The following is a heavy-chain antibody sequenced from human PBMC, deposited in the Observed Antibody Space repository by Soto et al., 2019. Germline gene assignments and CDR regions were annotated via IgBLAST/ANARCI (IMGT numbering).Heavy chain of an antibody. V-gene: IGHV1-8*01. CDR3: ARGLQFNWFDP. CDR1: GYTFTSYD. Sequence: GASVKVSCKASGYTFTSYDINWVLQATGQGLEWMGWVNPNSGNTGYAQKFQGRVTMTRNTSISTAYMELSSLRSEDTAVYYCARGLQFNWFDPWGQGTLVTVSS. J-gene: IGHJ5*02. CDR2: VNPNSGNT. D-gene: IGHD1-1*01.